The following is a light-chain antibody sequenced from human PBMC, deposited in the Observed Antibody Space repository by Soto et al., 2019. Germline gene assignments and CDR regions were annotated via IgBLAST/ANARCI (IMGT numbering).Light chain of an antibody. CDR1: SSDVGGYNY. CDR2: EVS. CDR3: AAWDDSLNGVV. Sequence: QSALTQPASVSGSPGQSITISCTGTSSDVGGYNYVSWYQQNPGKAPKLIIYEVSRRPSGVSSRFSGSKSGSSASLAISGLQSEDEANYYCAAWDDSLNGVVFGGGTKLTVL. J-gene: IGLJ2*01. V-gene: IGLV2-14*01.